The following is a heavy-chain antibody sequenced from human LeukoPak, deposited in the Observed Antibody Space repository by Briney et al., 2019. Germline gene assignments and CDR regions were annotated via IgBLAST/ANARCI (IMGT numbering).Heavy chain of an antibody. J-gene: IGHJ4*02. D-gene: IGHD3-3*01. CDR1: GFTFYDYA. Sequence: PGGSLRLSCAASGFTFYDYAMHWVRQAPGQGLEWVSGISWNSGSIGYADSVKGRFTISRDNAKNSLYLQMNSLRAEDTALYYCAKTRGYDFWSGYFDYWGQGTLVTVSS. V-gene: IGHV3-9*01. CDR2: ISWNSGSI. CDR3: AKTRGYDFWSGYFDY.